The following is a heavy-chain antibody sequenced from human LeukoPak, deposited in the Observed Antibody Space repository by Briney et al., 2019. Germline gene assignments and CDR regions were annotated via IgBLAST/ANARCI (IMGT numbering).Heavy chain of an antibody. CDR3: ARASVMGDSYDAFDI. CDR2: ISSSSSYI. D-gene: IGHD2-21*02. CDR1: GFTFSSYW. Sequence: PGGSLRLSCAASGFTFSSYWMSWVRQAPGKGLEWVSSISSSSSYIYYADSVKGRFTISRDNAKNSLYLQMNSLRAEDTAVYYCARASVMGDSYDAFDIWGQGTMVTVSS. V-gene: IGHV3-21*01. J-gene: IGHJ3*02.